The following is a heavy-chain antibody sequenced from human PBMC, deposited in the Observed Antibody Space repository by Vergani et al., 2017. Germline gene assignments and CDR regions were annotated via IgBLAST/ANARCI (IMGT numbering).Heavy chain of an antibody. CDR2: IIPILGIA. CDR1: GGTFSSYA. J-gene: IGHJ4*02. CDR3: ASAASMVRGVIVY. V-gene: IGHV1-69*04. D-gene: IGHD3-10*01. Sequence: QVQQVQSGAEVKKPGSSVKVSCKASGGTFSSYAISWVRQAPGQGLEWMGRIIPILGIANYAQKFQGRVTITADKSTSTAYMELSSLRSEDTAVYYCASAASMVRGVIVYWGQGTLVTVSS.